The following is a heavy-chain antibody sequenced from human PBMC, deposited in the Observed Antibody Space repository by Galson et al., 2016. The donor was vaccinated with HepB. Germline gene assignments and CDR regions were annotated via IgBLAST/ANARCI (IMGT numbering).Heavy chain of an antibody. CDR3: AHSKRLGVFTLFDS. CDR2: LYYNGDK. D-gene: IGHD7-27*01. J-gene: IGHJ4*02. CDR1: GFSLDTDTVA. Sequence: PALVKPTQTLTLTCTFSGFSLDTDTVAVGWIRQPPGKALEWLTLLYYNGDKRYNPPLRNSITITGHASKNQVLLTMTNLDPLDTATYYCAHSKRLGVFTLFDSWGQGSLVTVSS. V-gene: IGHV2-5*01.